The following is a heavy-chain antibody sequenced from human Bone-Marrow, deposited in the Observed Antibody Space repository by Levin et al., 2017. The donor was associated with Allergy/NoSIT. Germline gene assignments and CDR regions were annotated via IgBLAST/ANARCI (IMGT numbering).Heavy chain of an antibody. V-gene: IGHV3-23*01. CDR1: GFAFGTYT. J-gene: IGHJ4*02. Sequence: GGSLRLSCVASGFAFGTYTMNWVRQAPGKGLEWVSAISASGAKTYYADSVKGRFTISRDNSKKTVYLIMNNLRAEDTAVFYCAKDSVPESRWNYDYWGQGALVTVSS. D-gene: IGHD1-7*01. CDR3: AKDSVPESRWNYDY. CDR2: ISASGAKT.